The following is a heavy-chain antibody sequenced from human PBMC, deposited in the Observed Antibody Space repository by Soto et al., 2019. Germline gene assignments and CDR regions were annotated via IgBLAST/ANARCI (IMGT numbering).Heavy chain of an antibody. J-gene: IGHJ6*02. Sequence: PGGSLRLSCAASGFTFSSYWMSWVRQAPGKGLEWVANIKQDGSEKYYVDSVKGRFTISRDNAKNSLYLQMNSLRAEDTAVYYCARDRPAQLELLYGMDVWGQGTTVTVSS. CDR1: GFTFSSYW. D-gene: IGHD1-7*01. V-gene: IGHV3-7*01. CDR3: ARDRPAQLELLYGMDV. CDR2: IKQDGSEK.